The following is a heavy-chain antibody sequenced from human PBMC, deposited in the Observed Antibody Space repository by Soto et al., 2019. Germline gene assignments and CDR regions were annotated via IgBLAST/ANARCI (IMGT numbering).Heavy chain of an antibody. J-gene: IGHJ4*02. Sequence: ASVKVSCKASGYTFTSYGISWVRQAPGQGLEGMGWISVYNGNTNYVQKFQGRVTMNTDTSTSTDYMELRSLRYDDTAVYYCARTNYDILTGYSLSGGADFFDYWGQGTLVTVS. CDR2: ISVYNGNT. D-gene: IGHD3-9*01. CDR1: GYTFTSYG. V-gene: IGHV1-18*01. CDR3: ARTNYDILTGYSLSGGADFFDY.